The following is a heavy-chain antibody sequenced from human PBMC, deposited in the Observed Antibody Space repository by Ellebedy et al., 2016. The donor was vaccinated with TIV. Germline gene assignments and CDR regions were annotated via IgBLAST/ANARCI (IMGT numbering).Heavy chain of an antibody. CDR1: GFTLGDYA. D-gene: IGHD3-10*01. V-gene: IGHV3-49*03. Sequence: GESLKISCTASGFTLGDYAMNWFRQAPGKGLEWVSFIRMKAYGGTTEYAASVKDRFTMSRDDSKSIVYLQMNSLKVENTARYYCTRDSGAVRGVLRRGLFDYWGQGTLVTVSS. CDR2: IRMKAYGGTT. J-gene: IGHJ4*02. CDR3: TRDSGAVRGVLRRGLFDY.